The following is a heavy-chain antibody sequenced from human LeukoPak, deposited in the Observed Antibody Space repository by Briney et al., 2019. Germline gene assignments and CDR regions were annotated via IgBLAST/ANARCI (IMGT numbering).Heavy chain of an antibody. J-gene: IGHJ5*02. CDR2: IYNSGGT. Sequence: KTSETLSLTCTVSGGSLVSYYWTWIRQPPGKGLEWIGNIYNSGGTNYNPSLKSRVTTSVDTSKNQFSLKLTSVTAADTAVYYCARYRGNSNGGFDPWGQGTLVTVSS. CDR1: GGSLVSYY. V-gene: IGHV4-59*01. D-gene: IGHD4-23*01. CDR3: ARYRGNSNGGFDP.